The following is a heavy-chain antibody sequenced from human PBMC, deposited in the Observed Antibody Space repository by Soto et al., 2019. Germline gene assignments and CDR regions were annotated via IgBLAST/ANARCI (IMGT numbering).Heavy chain of an antibody. V-gene: IGHV4-31*03. CDR1: GGSIRSGGYY. CDR2: IYYSGST. D-gene: IGHD3-22*01. CDR3: ASLPRDYDSSGTDAFDI. Sequence: PSETLSLTCPVSGGSIRSGGYYWSWIRQHPGKGLEWIGYIYYSGSTYYNPSLKSRVTISVDTSKNQFSLKLSSVTAADTAVYYCASLPRDYDSSGTDAFDIWGQGTMVTVSS. J-gene: IGHJ3*02.